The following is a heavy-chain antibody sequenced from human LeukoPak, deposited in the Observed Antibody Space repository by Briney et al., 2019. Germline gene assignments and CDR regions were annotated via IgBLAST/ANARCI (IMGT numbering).Heavy chain of an antibody. CDR3: AKSNGYGLVDI. J-gene: IGHJ3*02. CDR2: IYYSGST. V-gene: IGHV4-59*08. D-gene: IGHD3-10*01. Sequence: SETLSLTCTVSGGSISSYYWSWIRQPPGKGLEWIGYIYYSGSTNYNPSLKSRVHISVDTANNQFYLKLNSVTAADTAVYYCAKSNGYGLVDIWGQGTMVTVSS. CDR1: GGSISSYY.